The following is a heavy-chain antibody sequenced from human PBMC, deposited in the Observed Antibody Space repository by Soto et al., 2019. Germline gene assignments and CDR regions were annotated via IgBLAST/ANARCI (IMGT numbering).Heavy chain of an antibody. CDR1: GFTFSDYY. Sequence: QVQLVESGGGLVKPGGSLRLSCAASGFTFSDYYMNWIRQAPGKGLEWVSYISSSGTTIYYADSVKGRFTISRDNAKNSLFLQRNGRRAEDTALYYSARLHSIFYSMDVWGQGTRVTVSS. CDR3: ARLHSIFYSMDV. V-gene: IGHV3-11*01. D-gene: IGHD2-15*01. J-gene: IGHJ6*02. CDR2: ISSSGTTI.